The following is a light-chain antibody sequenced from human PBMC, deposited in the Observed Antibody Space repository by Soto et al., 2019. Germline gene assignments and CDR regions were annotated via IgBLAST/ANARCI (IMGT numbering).Light chain of an antibody. Sequence: EIVLTHSPGTLSLSPGERATLSCRASQSVSSSYLAWYQQKPGQAPRLLIYGASSRATGIPDRFSGSGSGTDFTLTISRLEPEDFAVYFCQQYGSSPQWTFGQGTKGEIK. CDR2: GAS. CDR3: QQYGSSPQWT. J-gene: IGKJ1*01. CDR1: QSVSSSY. V-gene: IGKV3-20*01.